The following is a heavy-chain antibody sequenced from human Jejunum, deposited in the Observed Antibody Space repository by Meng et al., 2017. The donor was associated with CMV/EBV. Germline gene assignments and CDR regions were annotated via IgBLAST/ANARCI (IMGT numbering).Heavy chain of an antibody. CDR2: VSSYGDYT. J-gene: IGHJ4*02. CDR1: GFTFSDYY. CDR3: VRGGGNDLTFDY. V-gene: IGHV3-11*05. Sequence: QVQLVESGGGLVKPGESLRLSCEASGFTFSDYYMSWIRQVPGKGLELLSYVSSYGDYTDYADSVRARFIMSRDNAKNSLYLQMNSLEVEDTAVYFCVRGGGNDLTFDYWGQGVLVTVSS. D-gene: IGHD1-1*01.